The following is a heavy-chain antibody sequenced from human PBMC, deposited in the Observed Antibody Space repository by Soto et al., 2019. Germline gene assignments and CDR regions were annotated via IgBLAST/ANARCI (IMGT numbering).Heavy chain of an antibody. J-gene: IGHJ3*02. D-gene: IGHD3-22*01. CDR1: GGTFSSYA. V-gene: IGHV1-69*13. CDR3: ARGIPPSNYYDSSGNDAFDI. Sequence: ASVKVSCKASGGTFSSYAISWVRQAPGQGLEWMGGIIPIFGTANYAQKFQGRVTITADESTSTAYMELSSLRSEDTAVYYCARGIPPSNYYDSSGNDAFDIWGQGTMVTVSS. CDR2: IIPIFGTA.